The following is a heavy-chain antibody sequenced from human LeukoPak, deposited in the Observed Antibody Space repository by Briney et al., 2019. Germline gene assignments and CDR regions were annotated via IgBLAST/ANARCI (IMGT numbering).Heavy chain of an antibody. J-gene: IGHJ4*02. V-gene: IGHV1-8*03. CDR1: GYTFTSYD. CDR2: MNPNSVNT. D-gene: IGHD2-2*01. Sequence: ASVKVSCKASGYTFTSYDINWVRQATGQGLERMGWMNPNSVNTGYAQKFQGRVTITRNTAISTAYMELSSLRSEATAVYYCASGGVGCSSTSCRDYWGQGTLVTVSS. CDR3: ASGGVGCSSTSCRDY.